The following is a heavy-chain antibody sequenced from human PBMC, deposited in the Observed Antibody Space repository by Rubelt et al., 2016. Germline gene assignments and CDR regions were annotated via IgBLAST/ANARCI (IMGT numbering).Heavy chain of an antibody. D-gene: IGHD2/OR15-2a*01. Sequence: QITLKESGPTLVKPTQTLTLTCTFSGFSLSSRGVAVGWIRQPPGKALEWLSVIYWDDDKRYSPSLKNRLTITKDTSKNQVVLTMTNMDPVDTATYHCAHKCNSGFDHWGQGTLVTVSS. V-gene: IGHV2-5*02. J-gene: IGHJ4*02. CDR3: AHKCNSGFDH. CDR2: IYWDDDK. CDR1: GFSLSSRGVA.